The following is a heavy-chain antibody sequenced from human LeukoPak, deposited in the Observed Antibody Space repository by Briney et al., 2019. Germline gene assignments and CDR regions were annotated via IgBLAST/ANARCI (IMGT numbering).Heavy chain of an antibody. CDR1: GGSISSYY. CDR3: ARDNIAAAGVPSKNYYYYGMDV. Sequence: SETLSLTCTVSGGSISSYYWSWIRQPPGKGLERIGYIYYSGSTNYNPSLKSRVTISVDTSKNQFSLKLSSVTAADTAVYYCARDNIAAAGVPSKNYYYYGMDVWGQGTTVTVSS. J-gene: IGHJ6*02. V-gene: IGHV4-59*01. D-gene: IGHD6-13*01. CDR2: IYYSGST.